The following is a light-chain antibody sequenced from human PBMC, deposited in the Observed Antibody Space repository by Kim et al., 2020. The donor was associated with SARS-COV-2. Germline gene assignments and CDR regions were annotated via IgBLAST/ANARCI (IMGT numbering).Light chain of an antibody. V-gene: IGKV1-33*01. CDR1: QDISNY. J-gene: IGKJ2*01. CDR2: DAS. Sequence: DIQMTQSPSSLSASVGDRVTITYQASQDISNYLNCYQQKPGKAPKLLIYDASNLETGVPSRFSGSGSGTDFTFTISSLQPEDIATYYCQQYDNLSYTFGQGTKLEI. CDR3: QQYDNLSYT.